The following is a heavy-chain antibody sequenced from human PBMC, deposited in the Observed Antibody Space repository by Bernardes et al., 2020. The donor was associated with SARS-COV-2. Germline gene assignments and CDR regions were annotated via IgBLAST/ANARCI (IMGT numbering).Heavy chain of an antibody. CDR2: TYSRSKWYT. J-gene: IGHJ6*02. D-gene: IGHD2-2*01. CDR1: WDSVPNSSGG. CDR3: ARASIVIVPGPLGLGPWGYKYNGMEV. V-gene: IGHV6-1*01. Sequence: SQTLSRTCDISWDSVPNSSGGWTLNRQSPSRVLEWLGGTYSRSKWYTVYAASVKRRITINPDPSKNQVSLHLNSVTPEDTAVYYCARASIVIVPGPLGLGPWGYKYNGMEVWGPGTTVTVSS.